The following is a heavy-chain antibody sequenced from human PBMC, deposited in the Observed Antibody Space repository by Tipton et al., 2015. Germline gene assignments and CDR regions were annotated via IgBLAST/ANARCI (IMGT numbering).Heavy chain of an antibody. Sequence: QLVQSGAEVKKPGSSVKVSCKASGGTFSSYAISWVRQAPGQGLEWMGIINPSGGSTSYAQKFQGRVTMTRDTSTSTVYMELRSLRSEDTAVYYCARDGSGSLLDYWGQGTLVTVSS. D-gene: IGHD3-10*01. CDR1: GGTFSSYA. CDR3: ARDGSGSLLDY. V-gene: IGHV1-46*01. CDR2: INPSGGST. J-gene: IGHJ4*02.